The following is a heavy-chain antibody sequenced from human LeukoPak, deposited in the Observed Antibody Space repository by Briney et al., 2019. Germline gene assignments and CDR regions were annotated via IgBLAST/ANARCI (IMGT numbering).Heavy chain of an antibody. D-gene: IGHD6-19*01. CDR1: GFSFSSYS. V-gene: IGHV3-21*01. CDR2: ISSSSPYI. Sequence: GGSLRLSCAASGFSFSSYSMNWVRQAPGKGLEWVSSISSSSPYIYYADSVKGRFTISRDNAKNSLYLKMNSLRAEDTAVYYCARGGEGSGWYRGKDYWGQGTLVTVSS. CDR3: ARGGEGSGWYRGKDY. J-gene: IGHJ4*02.